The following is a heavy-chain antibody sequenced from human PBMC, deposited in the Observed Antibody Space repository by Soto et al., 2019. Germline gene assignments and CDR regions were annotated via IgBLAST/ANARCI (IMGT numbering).Heavy chain of an antibody. J-gene: IGHJ6*02. CDR1: GGTFRSHA. CDR2: FIPIFGTS. CDR3: ARGEGYYDSRGLEYYHGMDV. D-gene: IGHD3-22*01. V-gene: IGHV1-69*01. Sequence: QVQLEQSGAEVKKPGSSVKVSCKASGGTFRSHAIAWVRQAPGQGLEWMGDFIPIFGTSNYAQKFQGRISITADESRTTAYMELSTVTDEDTATYYCARGEGYYDSRGLEYYHGMDVWGPGTTLTVSS.